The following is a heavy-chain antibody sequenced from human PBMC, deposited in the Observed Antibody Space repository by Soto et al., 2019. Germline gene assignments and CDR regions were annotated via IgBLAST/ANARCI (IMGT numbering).Heavy chain of an antibody. CDR3: VRDPDIVVSSRSFDVFDL. CDR2: IEENGSKK. CDR1: GFTFSNYW. Sequence: QPGGSLRLSCEASGFTFSNYWMIWVRQAPGKGLEWVANIEENGSKKNYLDSVEGRFTVSRDNAKNSFFLQMNSLGAEDTAVYYCVRDPDIVVSSRSFDVFDLWGQGAMVTVSS. V-gene: IGHV3-7*01. D-gene: IGHD2-15*01. J-gene: IGHJ3*01.